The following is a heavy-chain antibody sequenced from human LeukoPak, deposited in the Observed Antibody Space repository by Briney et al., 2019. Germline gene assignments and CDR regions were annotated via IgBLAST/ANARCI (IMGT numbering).Heavy chain of an antibody. D-gene: IGHD6-13*01. Sequence: SETLSLTCGVSGYSISSSNWWGCIRQPPGKGLEWIAYIHYSGSAYYNPSLKSRVTISVDTSKNLFSLKLNSVAAVDTAGYYCASRMYGSSGRYFHHWGQGTLVTVSS. V-gene: IGHV4-28*01. CDR1: GYSISSSNW. CDR3: ASRMYGSSGRYFHH. CDR2: IHYSGSA. J-gene: IGHJ1*01.